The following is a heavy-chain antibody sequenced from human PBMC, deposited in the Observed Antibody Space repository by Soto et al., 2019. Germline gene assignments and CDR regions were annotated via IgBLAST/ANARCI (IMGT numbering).Heavy chain of an antibody. D-gene: IGHD5-18*01. CDR2: IYYSGST. CDR1: GGSISSGGYY. Sequence: TLSLTCTVSGGSISSGGYYWSWIRQHPGKGLEWIGYIYYSGSTYYNPSLKSRVTISVDTSKNQFSLKLSSVTAADTAVYYCARDSRGYSYGYFVRQTYYGIDVWGPGTSVTVSS. CDR3: ARDSRGYSYGYFVRQTYYGIDV. V-gene: IGHV4-31*03. J-gene: IGHJ6*02.